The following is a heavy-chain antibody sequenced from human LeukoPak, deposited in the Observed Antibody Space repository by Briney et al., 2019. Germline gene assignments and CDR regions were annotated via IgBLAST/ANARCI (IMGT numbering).Heavy chain of an antibody. J-gene: IGHJ4*02. CDR2: IKEDGSEK. D-gene: IGHD3-10*01. Sequence: GGSVIPACAASGFRFSTYWMSWVRQAPGKGLEWVANIKEDGSEKYYVDSVKGRFTISRDNAKNSLFLQMNSLRVDDTAVYYCARGGSYYANWGQGTLVTVSS. CDR1: GFRFSTYW. CDR3: ARGGSYYAN. V-gene: IGHV3-7*04.